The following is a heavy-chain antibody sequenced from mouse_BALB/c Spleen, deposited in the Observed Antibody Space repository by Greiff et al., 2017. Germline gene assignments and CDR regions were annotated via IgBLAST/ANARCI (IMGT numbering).Heavy chain of an antibody. Sequence: EVQGVESGGGLVQPGGSLRLSCATSGFTFTDYYMSWVRQPPGKALEWLGFIRNKANGYTTEYSASVKGRFTISRDNSQSILYLQMNTLRAEDSATYYCARDSYYDYDAAYWGQGTLVTVSA. CDR1: GFTFTDYY. V-gene: IGHV7-3*02. J-gene: IGHJ3*01. D-gene: IGHD2-4*01. CDR2: IRNKANGYTT. CDR3: ARDSYYDYDAAY.